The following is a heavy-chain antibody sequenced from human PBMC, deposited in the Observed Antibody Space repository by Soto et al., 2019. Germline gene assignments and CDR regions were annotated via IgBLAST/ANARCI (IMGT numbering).Heavy chain of an antibody. D-gene: IGHD6-13*01. V-gene: IGHV4-39*01. Sequence: SETLSLTCNVSGGSVSSSSYYWGWIRQAPGKGLEWIVSTYYSAGTYYNPSLKSRITTSMDASKNQFSLTVTSVTAADTAIYYCARHASRGYSSSWYFEDWG. CDR1: GGSVSSSSYY. CDR3: ARHASRGYSSSWYFED. J-gene: IGHJ4*01. CDR2: TYYSAGT.